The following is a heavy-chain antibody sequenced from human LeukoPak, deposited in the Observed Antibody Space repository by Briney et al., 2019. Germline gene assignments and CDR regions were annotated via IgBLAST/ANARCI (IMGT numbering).Heavy chain of an antibody. CDR3: ARVVTLDY. J-gene: IGHJ4*02. CDR1: GFPVSSNY. V-gene: IGHV3-66*02. Sequence: GGSLRLSCAASGFPVSSNYMSWVRQAPGKGLEWVSVIYSGGSTDYADSVKGRFTISRDNSKNTVYLQMNSLRAEDTAVYYCARVVTLDYWGQGTLVTVSS. D-gene: IGHD2-15*01. CDR2: IYSGGST.